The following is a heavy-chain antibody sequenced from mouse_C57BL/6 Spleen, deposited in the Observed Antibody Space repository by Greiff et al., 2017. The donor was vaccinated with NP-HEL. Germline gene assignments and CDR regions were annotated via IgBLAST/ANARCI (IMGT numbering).Heavy chain of an antibody. D-gene: IGHD1-1*01. CDR3: ARITTVLARYFDV. V-gene: IGHV5-17*01. J-gene: IGHJ1*03. Sequence: EVLLVESGGGLVKPGGSLKLSCAASGFTFSDYGMHWVRQAPEKGLEWVAYISSGSSTTYYADTVKGRFTISRDNAKNTLFLQMTSLRSEDTAMYYCARITTVLARYFDVWGTGTTVTVSS. CDR1: GFTFSDYG. CDR2: ISSGSSTT.